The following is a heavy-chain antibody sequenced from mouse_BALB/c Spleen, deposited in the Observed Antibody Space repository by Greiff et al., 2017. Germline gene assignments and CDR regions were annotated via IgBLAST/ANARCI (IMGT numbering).Heavy chain of an antibody. V-gene: IGHV2-9*02. CDR1: GFSLTSYG. CDR2: IWAGGST. D-gene: IGHD2-1*01. Sequence: VMLVESGPGLVAPSQSLSITCTVSGFSLTSYGVHWVRQPPGKGLEWLGVIWAGGSTNYNSALMSSLSISKDNSKSQVFLKMNSLQTDDTAMYDCARGDGNYYAMDYWGQGTSVTVSS. CDR3: ARGDGNYYAMDY. J-gene: IGHJ4*01.